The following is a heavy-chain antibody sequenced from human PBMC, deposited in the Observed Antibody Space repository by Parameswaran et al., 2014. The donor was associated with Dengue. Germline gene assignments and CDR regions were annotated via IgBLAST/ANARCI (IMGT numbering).Heavy chain of an antibody. CDR3: ARDLDDCSGGTCYWGY. V-gene: IGHV3-21*03. D-gene: IGHD2-15*01. J-gene: IGHJ4*02. Sequence: VRQAPGKGLEWVSSISSSSSYIHYADSVKGRFTISRDNAKNSLYLQMNNLRAEDTAVYYCARDLDDCSGGTCYWGYWGQGTPVTVSS. CDR2: ISSSSSYI.